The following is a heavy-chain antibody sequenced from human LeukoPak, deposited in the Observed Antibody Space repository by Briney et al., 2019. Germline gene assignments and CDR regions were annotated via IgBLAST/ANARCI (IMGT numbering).Heavy chain of an antibody. D-gene: IGHD5-18*01. Sequence: PGGSLRLSCAASGFTFDDYAMHWVRQAPGKGLEWVSLISGDGGSTYYADSVKGRFTISRDNSTRSLYLQMNSLRTEDTALYYCAKDLYSYARYYYYYYYMDVWGKGTTVTVSS. CDR3: AKDLYSYARYYYYYYYMDV. J-gene: IGHJ6*03. CDR1: GFTFDDYA. V-gene: IGHV3-43*02. CDR2: ISGDGGST.